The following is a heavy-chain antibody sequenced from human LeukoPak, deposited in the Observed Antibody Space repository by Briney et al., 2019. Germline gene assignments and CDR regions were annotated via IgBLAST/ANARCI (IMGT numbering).Heavy chain of an antibody. CDR3: ARALNVGATTLLDY. CDR1: GYTFTSYY. CDR2: INPNSGGT. D-gene: IGHD1-26*01. V-gene: IGHV1-2*02. J-gene: IGHJ4*02. Sequence: GASVKVSCKASGYTFTSYYMHWVRQAPGQGLEWMGWINPNSGGTNYAQKFQGRVTMTRDTSISTAYMELSRLRSDDTAVYYCARALNVGATTLLDYRGQGTLVTVSS.